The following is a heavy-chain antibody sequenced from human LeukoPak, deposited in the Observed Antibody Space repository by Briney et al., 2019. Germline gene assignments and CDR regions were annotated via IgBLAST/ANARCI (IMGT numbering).Heavy chain of an antibody. CDR2: ISYDGSNK. CDR1: GFTFSSYG. J-gene: IGHJ4*02. D-gene: IGHD3-22*01. CDR3: AKLSGEEGVVIPNYFDY. V-gene: IGHV3-30*18. Sequence: GRSLRLSCAASGFTFSSYGMHWVRQAPGKGLEWVAVISYDGSNKYYADSVKGRFTISRDNSKNTLYLQMNSLRAEDTAVYYCAKLSGEEGVVIPNYFDYWGQGTLVTVSS.